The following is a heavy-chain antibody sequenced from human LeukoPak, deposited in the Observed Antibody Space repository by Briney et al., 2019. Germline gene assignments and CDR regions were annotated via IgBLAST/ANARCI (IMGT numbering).Heavy chain of an antibody. CDR1: GGTFSSYA. CDR3: ARARLAAAATGAFDI. Sequence: SVKVSCKASGGTFSSYAISWVRQAPGQGLEWMGGIIPIFGTANYAQKFQGRVTITADKSTSTAYMELSSMRSEDTAVYYCARARLAAAATGAFDIWGQGTMVTVSS. V-gene: IGHV1-69*06. J-gene: IGHJ3*02. D-gene: IGHD6-13*01. CDR2: IIPIFGTA.